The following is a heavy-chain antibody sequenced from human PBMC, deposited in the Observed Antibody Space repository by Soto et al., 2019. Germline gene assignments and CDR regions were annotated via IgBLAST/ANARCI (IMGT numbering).Heavy chain of an antibody. CDR3: ARLSSIYYYYGMDV. J-gene: IGHJ6*02. CDR1: GGSISSSSYY. Sequence: QLQLQESGPGLVKPSETLSLTCTVSGGSISSSSYYWGWIRQPPGKGLEWIGSIYYSGSTYYNPSLKSRVTISVDTSKNHFSLKQSSVTAADTAVYYCARLSSIYYYYGMDVWGQGTTVTVSS. V-gene: IGHV4-39*02. CDR2: IYYSGST.